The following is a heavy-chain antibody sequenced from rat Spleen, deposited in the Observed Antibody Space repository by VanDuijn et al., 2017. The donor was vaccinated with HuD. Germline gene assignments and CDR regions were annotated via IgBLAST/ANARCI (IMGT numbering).Heavy chain of an antibody. Sequence: EVQLVESGGGLVQPGRSLKLSCAASGFTFSDFYMAWVRQAPKKGLEWVASISYEGSVTYSGDSVKGRFTISRDSAKSTLYLQMSSRRSEDTATYYCARRSGDVFDYWGQGVMVTVSS. D-gene: IGHD1-1*01. CDR1: GFTFSDFY. J-gene: IGHJ2*01. V-gene: IGHV5-22*01. CDR2: ISYEGSVT. CDR3: ARRSGDVFDY.